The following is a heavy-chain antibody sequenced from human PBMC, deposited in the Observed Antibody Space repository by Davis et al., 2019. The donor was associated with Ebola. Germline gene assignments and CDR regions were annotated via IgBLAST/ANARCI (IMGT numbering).Heavy chain of an antibody. V-gene: IGHV1-24*01. CDR1: GYTLTELS. CDR2: FDPEDADT. Sequence: AASVKVSCKVSGYTLTELSMHWVRQAPGKGLEWMGGFDPEDADTIYAQKFQGRVTMTEDTSTDTAYMELSSLRSEDTALYYCGSAARDQLSYSSGWFAFDFWGQGTLVTVSS. D-gene: IGHD6-19*01. J-gene: IGHJ4*02. CDR3: GSAARDQLSYSSGWFAFDF.